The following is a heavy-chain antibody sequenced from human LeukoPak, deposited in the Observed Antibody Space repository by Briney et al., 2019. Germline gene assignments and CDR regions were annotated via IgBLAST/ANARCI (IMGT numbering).Heavy chain of an antibody. CDR3: AKALRYFDWLSGFDS. D-gene: IGHD3-9*01. J-gene: IGHJ4*02. CDR2: ISDSGSST. CDR1: GFTFSNYA. Sequence: HAGGSLRLSCAASGFTFSNYAMSWVRQAPGKGLEWVSGISDSGSSTYYADSVKGRFTISRDNSKNTLYIHMNSLRAEDTAVFYCAKALRYFDWLSGFDSWGQGTLVAVSS. V-gene: IGHV3-23*01.